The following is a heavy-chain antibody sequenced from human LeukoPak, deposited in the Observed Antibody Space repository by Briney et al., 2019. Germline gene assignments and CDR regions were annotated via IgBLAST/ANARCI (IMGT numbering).Heavy chain of an antibody. CDR1: GYSFTSYW. D-gene: IGHD5-12*01. V-gene: IGHV5-10-1*01. CDR3: ASGPLGIVATFED. J-gene: IGHJ4*02. CDR2: IDPSDSYI. Sequence: GESLRISCKGSGYSFTSYWISWVRQMPGKGLEWMGRIDPSDSYINYSPSFQGHVTISADKSISTAYLQWSSLKASDTAMYYCASGPLGIVATFEDWGQGTLVTVSS.